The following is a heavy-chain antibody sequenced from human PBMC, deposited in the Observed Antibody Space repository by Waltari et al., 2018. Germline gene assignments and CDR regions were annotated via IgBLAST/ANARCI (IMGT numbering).Heavy chain of an antibody. V-gene: IGHV3-23*01. J-gene: IGHJ4*02. D-gene: IGHD3-3*01. Sequence: EVQLLESGGGLVQPGGSLRLSCAASGFTFSSYAMSWVRPAPGKGLEWVSAISGSGGSTYYADSVKGRFTISRDNSKNTLYLQMNSLRAEDTAVYYCATLQEWLSPYQSDYWGQGTLVTVSS. CDR3: ATLQEWLSPYQSDY. CDR2: ISGSGGST. CDR1: GFTFSSYA.